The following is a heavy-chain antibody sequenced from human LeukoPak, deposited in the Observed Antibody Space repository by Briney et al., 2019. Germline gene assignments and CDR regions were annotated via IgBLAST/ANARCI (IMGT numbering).Heavy chain of an antibody. J-gene: IGHJ5*02. Sequence: PGRSLRLSCAASGFTFSSYGMHWVRQAPGKGLEWVAVISYDGSNKYYADSVKGRFTISRDNSKNTLYLQMNCLRAEDTAVYYCAKDPGVYSGSYPWGQGTLVTVSS. CDR1: GFTFSSYG. V-gene: IGHV3-30*18. D-gene: IGHD1-26*01. CDR3: AKDPGVYSGSYP. CDR2: ISYDGSNK.